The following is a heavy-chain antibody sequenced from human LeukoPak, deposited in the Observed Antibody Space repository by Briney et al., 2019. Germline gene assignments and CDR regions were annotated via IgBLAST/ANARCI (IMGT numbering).Heavy chain of an antibody. V-gene: IGHV1-2*02. CDR2: INPNSGGT. CDR3: ATGIAVAGYDY. CDR1: GYTFTGYF. D-gene: IGHD6-19*01. J-gene: IGHJ4*02. Sequence: ASVKVSCKASGYTFTGYFMHWVRQAPGQGLECMGWINPNSGGTNFAQNFQGRVTMTRDTSISTAYMELSRLRSDDRAVYYCATGIAVAGYDYWGQGTLVTVSS.